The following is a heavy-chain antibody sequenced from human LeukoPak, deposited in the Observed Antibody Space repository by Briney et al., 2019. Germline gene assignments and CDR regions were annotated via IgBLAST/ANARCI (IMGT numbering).Heavy chain of an antibody. Sequence: PSETLSLTCAVSGGSISSGGSSWSWIRQPPGKGLEWIGYIYHSGSTYYNPSLKSRVTISVDRSKNQFSLKLSSVTAADTAVYYCASSSGWYSGAFDIWGQGTMVTVSS. CDR2: IYHSGST. CDR3: ASSSGWYSGAFDI. V-gene: IGHV4-30-2*01. CDR1: GGSISSGGSS. D-gene: IGHD6-19*01. J-gene: IGHJ3*02.